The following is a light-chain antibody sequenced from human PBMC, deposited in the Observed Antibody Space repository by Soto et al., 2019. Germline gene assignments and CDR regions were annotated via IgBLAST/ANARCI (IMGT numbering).Light chain of an antibody. CDR2: DDN. J-gene: IGLJ1*01. CDR3: SSYTSRNTLV. CDR1: SSNIGAYND. Sequence: NSSNIGAYNDVCWYQQLPGKAPKLLIYDDNIRPSGVSDRFSGSKSGTTASLTISGLQAQDEADYCCSSYTSRNTLVFGTGTKVTVL. V-gene: IGLV2-14*04.